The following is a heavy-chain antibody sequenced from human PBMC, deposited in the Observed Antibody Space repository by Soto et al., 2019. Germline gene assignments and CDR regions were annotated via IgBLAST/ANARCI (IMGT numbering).Heavy chain of an antibody. J-gene: IGHJ6*02. CDR2: IYYSGST. V-gene: IGHV4-31*02. CDR1: GGSISSGGYY. Sequence: SETLSLTCTVSGGSISSGGYYWSWIRPHPGKGLEWIGYIYYSGSTYYNPSLKSRVTISVDTSKNQFSLKLSSVTAADTAVYYCARGLYSYGYGNSRLMDVWGQGTTVTVSS. CDR3: ARGLYSYGYGNSRLMDV. D-gene: IGHD5-18*01.